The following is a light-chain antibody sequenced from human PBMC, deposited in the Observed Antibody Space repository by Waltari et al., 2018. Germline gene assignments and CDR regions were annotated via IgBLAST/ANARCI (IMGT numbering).Light chain of an antibody. CDR1: SSDVGGDDS. CDR2: DVN. CDR3: SSQSTKNGVI. J-gene: IGLJ2*01. Sequence: QSALTQPASVSGSPGQSITISCTGSSSDVGGDDSVSWYEDHPGQAHNVIIYDVNKRPSGVSDRFSGSKSGNTASLTISGLQAEDEATFYCSSQSTKNGVIFGGGTKVTVL. V-gene: IGLV2-14*03.